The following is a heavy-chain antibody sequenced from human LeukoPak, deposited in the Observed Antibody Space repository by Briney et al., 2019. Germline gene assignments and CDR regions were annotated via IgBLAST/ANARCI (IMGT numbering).Heavy chain of an antibody. Sequence: GGSLRLSCAASGFTFSSYAMSWVRQAPGKGLEWVSAISGSGGSTYYADSVKGRFTITRDNSKNTLYLQMNSLRAEDTAVYYCAKDKGHYMVRGVIIKGYYYCGMDAWGQGTTVTVSS. CDR2: ISGSGGST. J-gene: IGHJ6*02. CDR1: GFTFSSYA. D-gene: IGHD3-10*01. V-gene: IGHV3-23*01. CDR3: AKDKGHYMVRGVIIKGYYYCGMDA.